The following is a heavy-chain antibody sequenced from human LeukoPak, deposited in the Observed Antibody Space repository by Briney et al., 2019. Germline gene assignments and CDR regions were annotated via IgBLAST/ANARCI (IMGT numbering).Heavy chain of an antibody. Sequence: GGSLRLSCAASGFTVSSNYMSWVRQAPGKGLEWVSVIYSGGSTYYADSVKGRFTISRDNSQNTLYLQMNSLRADDTAVYYCASAARGYSYGPVDYWGQGTLVTVSS. J-gene: IGHJ4*02. V-gene: IGHV3-66*01. CDR2: IYSGGST. CDR3: ASAARGYSYGPVDY. D-gene: IGHD5-18*01. CDR1: GFTVSSNY.